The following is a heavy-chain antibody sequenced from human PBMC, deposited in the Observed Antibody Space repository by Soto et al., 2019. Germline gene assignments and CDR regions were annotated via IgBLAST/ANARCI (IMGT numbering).Heavy chain of an antibody. V-gene: IGHV4-34*01. J-gene: IGHJ6*03. CDR1: GGSFSGYY. Sequence: PSETLSLTCAVYGGSFSGYYWSWIRQPPGKGLEWIGEINHSGSTNYNPSLKSRVTISVDTSKNQFSLKLSSVTAADTAVYYCARGRAGRIAARRHYMDVWGQGTTVTVSS. CDR3: ARGRAGRIAARRHYMDV. D-gene: IGHD6-6*01. CDR2: INHSGST.